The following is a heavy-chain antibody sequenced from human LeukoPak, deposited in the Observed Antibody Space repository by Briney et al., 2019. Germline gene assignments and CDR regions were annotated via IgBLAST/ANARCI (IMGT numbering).Heavy chain of an antibody. CDR2: ISGSGGST. Sequence: PGGSLRLSCAASGFTFSSYAMSWVRQAPGKGLEWVSAISGSGGSTYYADSVKGRFTISRDNSKNTLYLQMNSLRAEDTAVYYCAHILRYCSGGSCYSAAFDIWGQGTMVTVSS. D-gene: IGHD2-15*01. V-gene: IGHV3-23*01. CDR1: GFTFSSYA. CDR3: AHILRYCSGGSCYSAAFDI. J-gene: IGHJ3*02.